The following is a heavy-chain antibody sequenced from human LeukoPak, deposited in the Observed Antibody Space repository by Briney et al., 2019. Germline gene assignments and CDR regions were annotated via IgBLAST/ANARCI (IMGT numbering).Heavy chain of an antibody. V-gene: IGHV3-66*04. CDR3: ARHQGGWITGGFDI. CDR2: IYSDGDT. J-gene: IGHJ3*02. D-gene: IGHD2-2*03. Sequence: PGGSLRRSCAASGFTVSSNYMNWVRQAPGKGLEWVSIIYSDGDTYYTDSVKGRFTISRDNSKNTLYLQMNSLRAEDTAMYYCARHQGGWITGGFDIWGQGTLVTVSS. CDR1: GFTVSSNY.